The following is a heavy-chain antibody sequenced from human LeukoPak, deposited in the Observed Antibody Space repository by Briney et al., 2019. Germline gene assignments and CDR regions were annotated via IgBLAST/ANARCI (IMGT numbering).Heavy chain of an antibody. J-gene: IGHJ5*02. Sequence: SETLSLTCAVSGGSISSYYWSWIRQPPGKGLEWIGYIYYSGSTNYNPSLKSRVTISVDTSKNQFPLKLSSVTAADTAVYYCARHPEWEREAGSTWGQGTLVTVSS. V-gene: IGHV4-59*08. D-gene: IGHD3-10*01. CDR1: GGSISSYY. CDR3: ARHPEWEREAGST. CDR2: IYYSGST.